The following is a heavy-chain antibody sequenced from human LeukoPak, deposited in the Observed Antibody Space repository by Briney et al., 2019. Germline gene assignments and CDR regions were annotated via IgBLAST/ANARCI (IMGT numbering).Heavy chain of an antibody. Sequence: GGSLRLSCAASGFTFSSYGMHWVRQAPGKGLEWVAVISYDGSNKYYADSVKGRFTISRDNSKNTLYLQMNSLRAEDTAVYYCAKEFASGWWNYYYGMDVWGQGITVTVSS. CDR1: GFTFSSYG. CDR2: ISYDGSNK. CDR3: AKEFASGWWNYYYGMDV. V-gene: IGHV3-30*18. J-gene: IGHJ6*02. D-gene: IGHD6-19*01.